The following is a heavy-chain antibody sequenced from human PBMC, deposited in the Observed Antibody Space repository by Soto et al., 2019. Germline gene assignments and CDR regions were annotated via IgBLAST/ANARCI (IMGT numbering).Heavy chain of an antibody. V-gene: IGHV4-61*01. CDR2: IYYGGST. Sequence: SETLSLTCTVSGGSVSSGSYYWSWIRQPPGKGLEWIGYIYYGGSTNYNPSLKSRVTISVDTSKNQFSLKLSSVTAADTAVYYCARDQGEYYYGSGSGGYYYGMDVWGQGTTVTVSS. CDR1: GGSVSSGSYY. CDR3: ARDQGEYYYGSGSGGYYYGMDV. D-gene: IGHD3-10*01. J-gene: IGHJ6*02.